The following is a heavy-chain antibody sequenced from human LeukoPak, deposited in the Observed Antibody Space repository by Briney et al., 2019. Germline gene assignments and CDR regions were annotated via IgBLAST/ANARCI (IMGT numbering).Heavy chain of an antibody. V-gene: IGHV3-21*01. D-gene: IGHD3-3*01. J-gene: IGHJ6*03. CDR3: ARALMGDRTIFGVMWGKGYYYMDV. CDR1: GFTFSSYS. Sequence: GGSLRLSCAASGFTFSSYSMNWVRQAPGKGLEWVSSISSSSSYIYYADSVKGRFTISRDNAKNSLYLQMNSLRAEDTAVYYCARALMGDRTIFGVMWGKGYYYMDVWGKGTTVTVSS. CDR2: ISSSSSYI.